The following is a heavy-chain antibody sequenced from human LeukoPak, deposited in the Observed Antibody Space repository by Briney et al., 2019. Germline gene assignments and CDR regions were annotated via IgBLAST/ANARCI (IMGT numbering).Heavy chain of an antibody. CDR2: INPNSGGT. D-gene: IGHD6-13*01. V-gene: IGHV1-2*02. CDR3: AIAAAGTVAYYYYYMDV. CDR1: GYTFTGYY. J-gene: IGHJ6*03. Sequence: ASVKVSCKASGYTFTGYYMHWVRQAPGQGLEWMGWINPNSGGTNYAQKFQGRVTMTRDTSISTAYMELSRLRSDDTAVYYCAIAAAGTVAYYYYYMDVWGKGTTVTVFS.